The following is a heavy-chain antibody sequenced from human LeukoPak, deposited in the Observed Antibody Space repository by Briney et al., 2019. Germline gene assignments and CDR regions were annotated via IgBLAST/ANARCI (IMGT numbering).Heavy chain of an antibody. CDR3: ASHYDSSGYYSYY. V-gene: IGHV4-34*01. D-gene: IGHD3-22*01. Sequence: SETLSLTCAVYGGSFSGYYWSWIRQPPGKGLEWIGEINHSGSTNYNPSPKSLVTISVDMSKNQFSLKLSSVTAADTAVYYCASHYDSSGYYSYYWGQGTLVTVSS. CDR1: GGSFSGYY. CDR2: INHSGST. J-gene: IGHJ4*02.